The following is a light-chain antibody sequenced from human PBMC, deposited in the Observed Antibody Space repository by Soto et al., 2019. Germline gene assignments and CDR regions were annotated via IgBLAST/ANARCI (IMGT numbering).Light chain of an antibody. J-gene: IGKJ1*01. CDR2: AAS. CDR1: QSISSY. CDR3: QQSYSTPPT. V-gene: IGKV1-39*01. Sequence: DIQRTQSPSSLSASVGDRVTITCRASQSISSYLNWYQQKPGKAPKLLIYAASSLQSGVPSRFSGSGSGTDFTLTISSLQPEDFASYYWQQSYSTPPTFGQGTKVEIK.